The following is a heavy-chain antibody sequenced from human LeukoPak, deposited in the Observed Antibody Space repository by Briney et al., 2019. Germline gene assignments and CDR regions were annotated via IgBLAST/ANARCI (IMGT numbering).Heavy chain of an antibody. CDR3: ASGPYPAAGTDHQFDY. D-gene: IGHD6-13*01. Sequence: PSETLSLTCTVPGASLSSSYWSWIRQPPGKGLEWIGYIFYSGSTNYNPSLKSRVTISVDTSKNQFSLKLSSMTAADTAVYYCASGPYPAAGTDHQFDYWGQGTLVTVSS. V-gene: IGHV4-59*01. J-gene: IGHJ4*02. CDR1: GASLSSSY. CDR2: IFYSGST.